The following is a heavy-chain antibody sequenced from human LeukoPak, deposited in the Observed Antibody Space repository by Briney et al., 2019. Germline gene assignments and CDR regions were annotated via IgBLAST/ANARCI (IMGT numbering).Heavy chain of an antibody. CDR2: INHSGST. D-gene: IGHD3-10*01. CDR3: ARVTKLAKTYYYGSGSYYSRGFFDY. Sequence: SETLSLTCAVYGGSFSGYYWSWIRQPPGKGLEWIGEINHSGSTNYNPSLKSRVTISVDTSKNQFSLKLSSVTAADTAVYYCARVTKLAKTYYYGSGSYYSRGFFDYWGQGTLVTVPS. V-gene: IGHV4-34*01. CDR1: GGSFSGYY. J-gene: IGHJ4*02.